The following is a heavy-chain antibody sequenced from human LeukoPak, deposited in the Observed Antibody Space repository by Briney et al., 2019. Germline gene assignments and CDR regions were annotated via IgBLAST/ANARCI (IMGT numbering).Heavy chain of an antibody. V-gene: IGHV4-59*08. CDR3: ATYPHYYGTSGVDY. Sequence: PSETLSLTCNVSGGSISSYYWNWIRQPPGKGLEWIGYMSYSGSTHYNPYLESRVTIVADTSTSQVSLTLSSVTAEDTAVYYCATYPHYYGTSGVDYWGQGTLVTVSS. J-gene: IGHJ4*02. CDR2: MSYSGST. CDR1: GGSISSYY. D-gene: IGHD3-10*01.